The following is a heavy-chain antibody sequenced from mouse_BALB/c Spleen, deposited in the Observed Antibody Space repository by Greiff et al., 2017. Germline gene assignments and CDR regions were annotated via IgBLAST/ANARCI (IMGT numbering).Heavy chain of an antibody. CDR2: ICTGGGNT. J-gene: IGHJ3*01. Sequence: VQLQQSGPGLVKPGASVKISCTASGYSFTSYYIHWVKQRPGQGLEWMGWICTGGGNTKYNEKFKGKATLTADTSSNTAYLQLSSLTSEDAAVYFCARGEWDGGLAYWGQGTPVTVSA. V-gene: IGHV1-66*01. D-gene: IGHD4-1*01. CDR1: GYSFTSYY. CDR3: ARGEWDGGLAY.